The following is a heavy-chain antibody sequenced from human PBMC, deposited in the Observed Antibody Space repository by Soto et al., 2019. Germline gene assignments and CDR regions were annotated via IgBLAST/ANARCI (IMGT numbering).Heavy chain of an antibody. D-gene: IGHD3-3*01. CDR3: ASPRADFWTLSAYYYYGMDV. J-gene: IGHJ6*02. V-gene: IGHV1-69*01. CDR2: IIPIFGTA. CDR1: GGTFSSYA. Sequence: QVQLVQSGAEVKKPGSSVKVSCKASGGTFSSYAISWVRQAPGQGLEWMGGIIPIFGTANYAQKFQGRVTITADEATSTAYMELSSLRSEDTAVYYCASPRADFWTLSAYYYYGMDVWGQGTTVTVSS.